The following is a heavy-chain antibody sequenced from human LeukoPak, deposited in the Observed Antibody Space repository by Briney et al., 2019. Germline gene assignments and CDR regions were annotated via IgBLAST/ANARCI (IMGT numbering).Heavy chain of an antibody. J-gene: IGHJ6*02. D-gene: IGHD4-17*01. V-gene: IGHV3-48*02. CDR1: GFTFSPYF. Sequence: GCSLRLSCAASGFTFSPYFMNWVRPAPGKGLEWVSYISVSSSTIYYADSVKGRFIISRDNAKNSLYLQMNSLRDEDTAVYYCARDGTYGDYNYYYGLDVWGQGTPVTVSS. CDR3: ARDGTYGDYNYYYGLDV. CDR2: ISVSSSTI.